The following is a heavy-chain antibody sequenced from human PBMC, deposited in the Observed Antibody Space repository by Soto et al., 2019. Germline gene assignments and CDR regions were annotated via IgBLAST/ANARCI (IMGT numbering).Heavy chain of an antibody. V-gene: IGHV1-2*02. CDR3: ARDFRRSADGFDY. Sequence: ASVKVSCKASGYTFSENYIHWVRQAPGQGLEWMGWINPNSGGSNYARKFQDRVTVTRDMSISTAYMELSRLRSDDTAVYYCARDFRRSADGFDYWGQGTLVTVSS. CDR1: GYTFSENY. CDR2: INPNSGGS. J-gene: IGHJ4*02.